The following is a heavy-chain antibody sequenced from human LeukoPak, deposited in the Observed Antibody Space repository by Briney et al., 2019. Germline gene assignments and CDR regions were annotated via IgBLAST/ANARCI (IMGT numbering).Heavy chain of an antibody. Sequence: GGSLRLSCAASGFTFNIYDMHWVRQAPGKGLEWVALVSHDGSYEYYADSVKGRVTISRDNSKNTLSLQMSSLRADDTAIYYCAKEGYYYDSSGYYYFDYWGQGTLVTVSS. CDR1: GFTFNIYD. CDR3: AKEGYYYDSSGYYYFDY. CDR2: VSHDGSYE. V-gene: IGHV3-30*18. J-gene: IGHJ4*02. D-gene: IGHD3-22*01.